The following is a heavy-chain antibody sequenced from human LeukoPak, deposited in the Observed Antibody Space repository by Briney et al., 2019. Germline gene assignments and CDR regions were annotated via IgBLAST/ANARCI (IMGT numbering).Heavy chain of an antibody. Sequence: GSLRLSCAGSGITFSIYWMHWVRQAPGKGLVWVSRINSEGSTISYADSVKGRFTISRDNAKNTLFLQMNSLRAEDTAVYYCARISSDSISYYDHWGQGTLVTVSS. CDR3: ARISSDSISYYDH. CDR1: GITFSIYW. V-gene: IGHV3-74*01. D-gene: IGHD3-22*01. CDR2: INSEGSTI. J-gene: IGHJ4*02.